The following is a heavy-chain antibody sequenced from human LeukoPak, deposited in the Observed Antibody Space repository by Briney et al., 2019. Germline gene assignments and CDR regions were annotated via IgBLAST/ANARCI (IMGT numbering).Heavy chain of an antibody. CDR1: GFTFSSYA. CDR3: AKGSYGAYGVFDY. CDR2: INSGGGTT. J-gene: IGHJ4*02. V-gene: IGHV3-23*01. D-gene: IGHD4-17*01. Sequence: GGSLRLSCGASGFTFSSYAMSWVRQAPGKGLEWVSSINSGGGTTYYADSVKGRFTISRDNSKNTLFLQMNSLRAEDTAVYYCAKGSYGAYGVFDYWGQGTLVTVSS.